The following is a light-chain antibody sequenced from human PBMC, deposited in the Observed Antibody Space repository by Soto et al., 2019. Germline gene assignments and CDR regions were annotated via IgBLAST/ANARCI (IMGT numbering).Light chain of an antibody. CDR1: QSLLHSNGYNY. V-gene: IGKV2-28*01. Sequence: DIVMTQSPLSLPVTPGEPASISCRSRQSLLHSNGYNYLDWYLQKPGQSPQLRIYLGSNRASGVTDRFSVSGSGTDFTLKNSRVEAEYVGVYYGKPDQHSTWTFGQGTKVEIK. CDR2: LGS. CDR3: KPDQHSTWT. J-gene: IGKJ1*01.